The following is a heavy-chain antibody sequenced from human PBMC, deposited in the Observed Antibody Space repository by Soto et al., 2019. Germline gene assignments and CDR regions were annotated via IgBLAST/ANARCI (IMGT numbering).Heavy chain of an antibody. D-gene: IGHD6-13*01. J-gene: IGHJ4*02. V-gene: IGHV4-34*01. Sequence: TLSLTCGVYGGSFSGYYWSWILQPPGKGLEWIGEINHSGSTNYNPSLKSRVIISLDKSKIQFSLKLSSVTAADTAVYYCARGRKGFVSSSYVDWGEGALVTVS. CDR3: ARGRKGFVSSSYVD. CDR1: GGSFSGYY. CDR2: INHSGST.